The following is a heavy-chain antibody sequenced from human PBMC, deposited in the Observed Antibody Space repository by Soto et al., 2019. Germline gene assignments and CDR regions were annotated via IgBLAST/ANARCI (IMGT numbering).Heavy chain of an antibody. V-gene: IGHV4-59*08. CDR1: RGSISSYY. D-gene: IGHD2-2*01. CDR3: GLYCSSASCKVDY. J-gene: IGHJ4*02. Sequence: SETLSLTCTVSRGSISSYYWRWIRQPPGKGLEWIGYISYIGSANYNPSLKSRVTISGDTSKNQFSLKLTSVTAADTAVYFCGLYCSSASCKVDYWGQGTLVTVSS. CDR2: ISYIGSA.